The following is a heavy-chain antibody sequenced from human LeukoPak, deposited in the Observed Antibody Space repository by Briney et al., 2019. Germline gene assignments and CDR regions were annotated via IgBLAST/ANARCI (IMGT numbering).Heavy chain of an antibody. J-gene: IGHJ4*02. CDR3: ARSQGIAAAGTY. D-gene: IGHD6-13*01. CDR1: GGSISSSSYY. Sequence: PSETLSLTYTVSGGSISSSSYYWGWIRQPPGKGLEWIGSIYYSGSTYYNPSLKSRVTISVDTSKNQFSLKLSSVTAADTAVYYCARSQGIAAAGTYWGQGTLVTVSS. CDR2: IYYSGST. V-gene: IGHV4-39*01.